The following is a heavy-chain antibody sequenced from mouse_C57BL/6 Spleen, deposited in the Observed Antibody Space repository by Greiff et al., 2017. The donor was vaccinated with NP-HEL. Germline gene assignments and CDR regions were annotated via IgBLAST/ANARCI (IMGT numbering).Heavy chain of an antibody. Sequence: EVKLMESGGGLVKPGGSLKLSCAASGFTFSDYGMHWVRQAPEKGLEWVAYISSGSSTIYYADTVKGRFTISRDNAKNTLFLQMTSLRSEDTAMYYWARTGYYGSSRSYWYFDVWGTGTTVTVSS. CDR3: ARTGYYGSSRSYWYFDV. V-gene: IGHV5-17*01. CDR2: ISSGSSTI. D-gene: IGHD1-1*01. CDR1: GFTFSDYG. J-gene: IGHJ1*03.